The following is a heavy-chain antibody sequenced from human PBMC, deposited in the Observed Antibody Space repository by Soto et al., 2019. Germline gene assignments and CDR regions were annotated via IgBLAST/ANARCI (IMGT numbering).Heavy chain of an antibody. Sequence: SETLSLTCAVYGGSFSGYYWSWIRQPPGKGLEWIGEINHSGSTNYNPSLKSRVTISVDTSKTQFSLNLSSVTVADTAVYFCARKQAGYFSGIDYWGQGTLVTVSS. CDR2: INHSGST. D-gene: IGHD2-15*01. J-gene: IGHJ4*02. V-gene: IGHV4-34*01. CDR1: GGSFSGYY. CDR3: ARKQAGYFSGIDY.